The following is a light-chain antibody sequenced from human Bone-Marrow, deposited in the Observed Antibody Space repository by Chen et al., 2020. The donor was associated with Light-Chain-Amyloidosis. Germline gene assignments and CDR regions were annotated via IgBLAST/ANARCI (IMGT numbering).Light chain of an antibody. CDR1: SSAVGGDNH. V-gene: IGLV2-14*01. CDR2: EVT. J-gene: IGLJ1*01. Sequence: QSALTQPASVSGSPGQSITISCTGTSSAVGGDNHVSWYQQHPDNAPKLMIYEVTNRPSWVPDRFSRSKSDNTASLTISGLQTEYDADYFCSSYTITNTRVFGIGTRVTVL. CDR3: SSYTITNTRV.